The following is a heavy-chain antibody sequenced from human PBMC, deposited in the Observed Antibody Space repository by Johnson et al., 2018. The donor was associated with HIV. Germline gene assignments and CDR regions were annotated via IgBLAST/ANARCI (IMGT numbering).Heavy chain of an antibody. CDR1: GFTFSSYG. J-gene: IGHJ3*02. CDR2: IRYDGSNK. Sequence: VQLVESGGGVVQPGGSLRLSCAASGFTFSSYGMHWVRQAPGKGLEWVAFIRYDGSNKYYADSVKGRFTISRDNSKNTLYLQMNSLRAEDTAVYYCARDRHLTVTYAFDIWGQGTMVTVSS. D-gene: IGHD4-17*01. V-gene: IGHV3-30*02. CDR3: ARDRHLTVTYAFDI.